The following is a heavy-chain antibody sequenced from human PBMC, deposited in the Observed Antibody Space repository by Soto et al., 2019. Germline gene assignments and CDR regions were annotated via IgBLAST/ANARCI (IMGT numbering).Heavy chain of an antibody. CDR3: AHSKTSGMRYYFDY. CDR2: LYWDDDK. J-gene: IGHJ4*02. CDR1: GFSLSTTRVG. Sequence: QITLKESGTTLVKPTQTLTLTCTFSGFSLSTTRVGVGWIRQPPGEALEWLALLYWDDDKLYSPSLKRRLTITKDTSKNQVVLTLTNMDPVDTATYYCAHSKTSGMRYYFDYWGQGTLVTVSS. V-gene: IGHV2-5*02.